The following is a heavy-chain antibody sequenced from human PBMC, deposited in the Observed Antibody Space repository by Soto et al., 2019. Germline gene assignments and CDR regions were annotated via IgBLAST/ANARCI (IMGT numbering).Heavy chain of an antibody. CDR2: ISSSGSTI. D-gene: IGHD3-10*01. J-gene: IGHJ6*02. Sequence: GGSLRRSCAASGFTFSSYEMNWVRQAPGKGLEWVSYISSSGSTIFYADSVKGRFTISRDNAKNSLYLQMNSLRAEDTAVYYCARDDGLGLAPYYGMDVWGQGTTVTVSS. CDR1: GFTFSSYE. CDR3: ARDDGLGLAPYYGMDV. V-gene: IGHV3-48*03.